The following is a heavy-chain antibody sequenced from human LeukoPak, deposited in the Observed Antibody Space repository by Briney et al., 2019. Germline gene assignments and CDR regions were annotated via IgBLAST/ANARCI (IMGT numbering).Heavy chain of an antibody. D-gene: IGHD1-26*01. CDR2: ISYDGSNK. CDR1: GFTFSSYA. CDR3: ARGELFDY. Sequence: GGSLRLSCAASGFTFSSYAMHWVRQAPGKGLEWVAVISYDGSNKYYADSVKGRFTLSRDNSKNTLYLQMNSLRAEDTAVYYCARGELFDYWGQGTLVTVSS. V-gene: IGHV3-30-3*01. J-gene: IGHJ4*02.